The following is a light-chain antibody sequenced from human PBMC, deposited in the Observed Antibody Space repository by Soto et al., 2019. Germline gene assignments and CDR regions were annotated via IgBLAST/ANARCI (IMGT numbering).Light chain of an antibody. CDR2: DVS. Sequence: QSALTQPASVSGSPGQSITISCTGTSSDVGGYNYVSWYQQHPGKAPKLMIYDVSNRPSGVSNRFSGSKSGNTASLTISGLQAEDEADDSCRSYTGSSTYVFGTGTRSPS. CDR3: RSYTGSSTYV. J-gene: IGLJ1*01. V-gene: IGLV2-14*01. CDR1: SSDVGGYNY.